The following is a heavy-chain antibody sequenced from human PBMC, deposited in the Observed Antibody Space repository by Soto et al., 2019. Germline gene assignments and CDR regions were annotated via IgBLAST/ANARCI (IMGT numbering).Heavy chain of an antibody. V-gene: IGHV3-11*04. CDR3: ARAIRGYGAYGGY. Sequence: GGSLRLSCAASGFTFSDYYMSWIRQTPGKGLEWLSYITQSGHAAEYADSVRGRFTISRDNNKNSLYLQMNSLRVDDTGVYYCARAIRGYGAYGGYLGQGTLVTVSS. CDR1: GFTFSDYY. J-gene: IGHJ4*02. D-gene: IGHD5-12*01. CDR2: ITQSGHAA.